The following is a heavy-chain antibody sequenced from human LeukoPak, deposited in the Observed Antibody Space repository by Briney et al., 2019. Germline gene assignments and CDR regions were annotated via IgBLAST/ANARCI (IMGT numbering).Heavy chain of an antibody. CDR3: ARDGWFGDYNWFDP. D-gene: IGHD3-10*01. J-gene: IGHJ5*02. CDR1: GFTFSSYS. Sequence: GGSLRLSXAASGFTFSSYSMNWVRQAPGKGLEWVSYISSASNTIYYADSVKGRFTISRDNAKNSLYLQMNSLRAEDTAMYYCARDGWFGDYNWFDPWGQGTLVTVSS. V-gene: IGHV3-48*01. CDR2: ISSASNTI.